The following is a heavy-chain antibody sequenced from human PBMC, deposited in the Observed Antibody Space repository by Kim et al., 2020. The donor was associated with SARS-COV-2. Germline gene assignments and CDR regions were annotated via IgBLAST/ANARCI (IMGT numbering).Heavy chain of an antibody. CDR2: IYYSGST. CDR1: GGSISSSSYY. D-gene: IGHD3-16*01. Sequence: SETLSLTCTVSGGSISSSSYYWGWIRQPPGKGLEWIGSIYYSGSTYYNPSLKSRVTISVDTSKNQFSLKLSSVTAADTAVYYCARRPETHYALDYWGQGTLVTVSS. J-gene: IGHJ4*02. CDR3: ARRPETHYALDY. V-gene: IGHV4-39*01.